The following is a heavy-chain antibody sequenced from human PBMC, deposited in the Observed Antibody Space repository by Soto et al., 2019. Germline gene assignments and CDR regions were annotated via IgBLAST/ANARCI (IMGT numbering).Heavy chain of an antibody. Sequence: VQLVESGGGLVQPGGSLRLSCAASGFTFSSYEMNWVRQAPGKGLEWVSYISSSGSTIYYADSVKGRFTISRDNAKNSLYLQMNSLRAEDTAVYYCARDLGGSSSSLHYYGMDVWGQGTTVTVSS. J-gene: IGHJ6*02. V-gene: IGHV3-48*03. D-gene: IGHD6-6*01. CDR3: ARDLGGSSSSLHYYGMDV. CDR1: GFTFSSYE. CDR2: ISSSGSTI.